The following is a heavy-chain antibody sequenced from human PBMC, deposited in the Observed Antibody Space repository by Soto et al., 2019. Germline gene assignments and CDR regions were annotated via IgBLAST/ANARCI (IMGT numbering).Heavy chain of an antibody. CDR3: AKGRGGSGSLTPRVDF. J-gene: IGHJ4*02. Sequence: EVQLLESGGGLVQPGGSLRLSCAAFGFTFNNYAMTWVRQAPGKGLEWVSAISGGGDTTSYADSVKGRFTVSRGGSKNTLYLQMSSLRAEDTALYYCAKGRGGSGSLTPRVDFWGQGTLVTVSS. CDR2: ISGGGDTT. CDR1: GFTFNNYA. D-gene: IGHD3-10*01. V-gene: IGHV3-23*01.